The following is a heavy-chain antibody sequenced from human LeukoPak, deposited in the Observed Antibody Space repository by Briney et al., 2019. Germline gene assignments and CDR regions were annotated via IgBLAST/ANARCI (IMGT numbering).Heavy chain of an antibody. CDR3: ASLRTYYDSSGYYYGPFDY. Sequence: VKVSCKASGGTFSSYAISWVRQAPGQGLEWMGGIIPIFGTANYAQKFQGRVTITTGESTSTAYMELSSLRSEDTAVYYCASLRTYYDSSGYYYGPFDYWGQGTLVTVSS. D-gene: IGHD3-22*01. J-gene: IGHJ4*02. V-gene: IGHV1-69*05. CDR1: GGTFSSYA. CDR2: IIPIFGTA.